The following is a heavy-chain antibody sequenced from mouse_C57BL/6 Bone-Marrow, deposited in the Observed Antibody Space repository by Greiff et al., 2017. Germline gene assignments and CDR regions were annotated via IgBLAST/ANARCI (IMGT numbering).Heavy chain of an antibody. CDR1: GYAFSSSW. V-gene: IGHV1-82*01. D-gene: IGHD3-2*02. CDR3: ARSGGPVKPYFDY. J-gene: IGHJ2*01. CDR2: IYPGDGDT. Sequence: QVQLQQSGPELVKPGASVKISCKASGYAFSSSWMNWVKQRPGKGLEWIGRIYPGDGDTNYNGKFKGKATLTADKSSSTAYMQLSSLTSEDSAVYVCARSGGPVKPYFDYWGQGTTLTVSS.